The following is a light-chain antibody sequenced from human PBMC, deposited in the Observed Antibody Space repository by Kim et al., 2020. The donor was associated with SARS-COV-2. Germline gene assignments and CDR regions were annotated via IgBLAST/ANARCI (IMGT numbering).Light chain of an antibody. V-gene: IGLV2-14*04. CDR1: SSDVGGYNY. Sequence: GQSITIYCTGTSSDVGGYNYVSWYQQHPGKAPKLMIYDVSKRPSGVSTRFSGSKSGNTAFLTISGLQAEDEADYYCNSYTSSSTWVFGGGTQLTVL. CDR2: DVS. J-gene: IGLJ3*02. CDR3: NSYTSSSTWV.